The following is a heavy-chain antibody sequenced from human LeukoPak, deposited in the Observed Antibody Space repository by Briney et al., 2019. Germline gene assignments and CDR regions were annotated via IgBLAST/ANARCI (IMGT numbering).Heavy chain of an antibody. CDR1: GFTFSSYS. CDR3: ASACLGVGGIFDI. D-gene: IGHD3-16*01. V-gene: IGHV3-21*01. J-gene: IGHJ3*02. Sequence: TGGSLRLSCAASGFTFSSYSMDWVRQAPGKGLEWVSPISSSSSYIYYADSVKGRFTISRDNAKNSLYLQMNSLRAEDTAVYYCASACLGVGGIFDIWGQGTMVTVSS. CDR2: ISSSSSYI.